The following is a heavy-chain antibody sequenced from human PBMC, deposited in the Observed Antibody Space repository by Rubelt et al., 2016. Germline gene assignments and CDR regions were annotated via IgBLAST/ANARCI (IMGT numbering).Heavy chain of an antibody. Sequence: SLISWDGGSTYYADSVKGRFTISRDNSKNSLYLQMNSLRAEDTAVYYCARGLYGSGSYLFDYWGQGTLVTVSS. CDR3: ARGLYGSGSYLFDY. CDR2: ISWDGGST. V-gene: IGHV3-43*01. J-gene: IGHJ4*02. D-gene: IGHD3-10*01.